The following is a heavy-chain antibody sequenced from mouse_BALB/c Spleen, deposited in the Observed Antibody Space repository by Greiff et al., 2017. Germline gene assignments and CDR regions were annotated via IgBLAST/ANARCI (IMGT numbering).Heavy chain of an antibody. CDR3: AREGGYGYAMDY. CDR1: AISITTGNYR. V-gene: IGHV3-5*02. Sequence: VQLNQSLPGLVKPSQTVPLTCTVTAISITTGNYRWSWIRQFPGHKLEWIGYIYYSGTIPYNPSLTSRTTITRDTSKNQFFLEMNSLTAEDTATYYCAREGGYGYAMDYWGQGTSVTVCS. CDR2: IYYSGTI. J-gene: IGHJ4*01. D-gene: IGHD2-14*01.